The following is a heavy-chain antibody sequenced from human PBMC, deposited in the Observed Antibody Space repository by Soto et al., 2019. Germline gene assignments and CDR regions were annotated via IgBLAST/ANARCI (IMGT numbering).Heavy chain of an antibody. D-gene: IGHD3-3*01. CDR1: GFSFSDYY. Sequence: HVQLVESGGGLVEPGGSLRLSCAASGFSFSDYYVNWIRQAPGKGLEWISYTGRSLYPIYYADSVKGRFSISRDSAKKSVFLQMNSLRVEDTAVYYCARDNRSFWNGYYRRYDSYGMDVWGRGTTVIVSS. J-gene: IGHJ6*02. CDR3: ARDNRSFWNGYYRRYDSYGMDV. CDR2: TGRSLYPI. V-gene: IGHV3-11*01.